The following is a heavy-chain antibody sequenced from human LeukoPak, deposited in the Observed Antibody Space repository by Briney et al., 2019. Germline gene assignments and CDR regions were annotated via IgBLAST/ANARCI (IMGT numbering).Heavy chain of an antibody. CDR3: AREGLGGLLSNY. Sequence: ASVKASCKASGYTFTAYYMHWVRQAPGQGLEWMGWSNPNSGGTNYAQKFQGRVTMTRDTSISTAYMELSSLTSDDTGVYYCAREGLGGLLSNYWGQGTLVTVSS. V-gene: IGHV1-2*02. CDR1: GYTFTAYY. J-gene: IGHJ4*02. D-gene: IGHD2-15*01. CDR2: SNPNSGGT.